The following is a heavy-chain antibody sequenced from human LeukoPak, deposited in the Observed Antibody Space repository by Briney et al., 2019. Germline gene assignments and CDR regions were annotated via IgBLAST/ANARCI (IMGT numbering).Heavy chain of an antibody. J-gene: IGHJ2*01. V-gene: IGHV4-31*03. CDR1: GGSISSGGYY. D-gene: IGHD3-10*01. CDR3: ARERFGDPTPGWYFDL. CDR2: IYYSGST. Sequence: PSETLSLTCTVSGGSISSGGYYWSWIRQHPGKGLEWIGYIYYSGSTYYNPSLKSRVTISVDTSKNQFSLKLSSVTAADTAVYYCARERFGDPTPGWYFDLWGRGTLVTVSS.